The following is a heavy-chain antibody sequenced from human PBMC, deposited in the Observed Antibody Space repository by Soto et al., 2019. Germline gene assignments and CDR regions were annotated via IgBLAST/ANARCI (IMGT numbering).Heavy chain of an antibody. D-gene: IGHD3-3*01. J-gene: IGHJ4*02. CDR3: ARDGTPTTYYDFWSGYLSI. Sequence: GGSLRLSCAASGFTFSSYAMHWVRQAPGKGLEWVAVISYDGSNKYYADSVKGRFTISRDNSKNTLYLQMNSLRAEDTAVYYCARDGTPTTYYDFWSGYLSIWGQGTLVTVSS. V-gene: IGHV3-30-3*01. CDR2: ISYDGSNK. CDR1: GFTFSSYA.